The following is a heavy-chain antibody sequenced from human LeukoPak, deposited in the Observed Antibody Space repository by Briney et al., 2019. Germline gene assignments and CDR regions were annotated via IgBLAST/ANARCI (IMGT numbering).Heavy chain of an antibody. V-gene: IGHV3-21*01. J-gene: IGHJ5*02. D-gene: IGHD3-22*01. CDR1: GFTFSTYT. Sequence: GGSLRLSCAASGFTFSTYTMNWVRQAPGKGLEWVSSISSSSNYKYYADSVKGRFTISRDNAKNSLYLQMNSLRAEDTAVYYCARDQRGSYYDSSGYPPHWFDPWGQGTLVTVSS. CDR3: ARDQRGSYYDSSGYPPHWFDP. CDR2: ISSSSNYK.